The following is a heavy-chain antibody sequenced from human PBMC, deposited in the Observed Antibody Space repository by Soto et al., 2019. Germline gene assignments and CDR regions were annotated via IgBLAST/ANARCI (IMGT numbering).Heavy chain of an antibody. V-gene: IGHV3-7*01. J-gene: IGHJ4*02. CDR2: IKPDGSAT. CDR1: GFTFGSYW. Sequence: PGGSLRLSCAVSGFTFGSYWMNWVRLIPGKGLEWVAYIKPDGSATYYVDSVKGRFTISRDNAKNSLYLQMNGLRAEDTAVYYCARATGYYHTSGSDSWGQGTLVTVSS. CDR3: ARATGYYHTSGSDS. D-gene: IGHD3-22*01.